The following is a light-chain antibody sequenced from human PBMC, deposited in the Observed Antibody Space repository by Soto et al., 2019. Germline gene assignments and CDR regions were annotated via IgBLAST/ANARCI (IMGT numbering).Light chain of an antibody. V-gene: IGLV2-23*02. J-gene: IGLJ1*01. Sequence: QSALTQPASVSGSPGQSITISCTVTSSDVGSYNLVSWYQQHPGKAPKLMIYEVSKRPSGVSNRFSGSKSGNTASLTISGLQAEDEADYYCCSYAGSSTFYVFGTGTKSPS. CDR3: CSYAGSSTFYV. CDR1: SSDVGSYNL. CDR2: EVS.